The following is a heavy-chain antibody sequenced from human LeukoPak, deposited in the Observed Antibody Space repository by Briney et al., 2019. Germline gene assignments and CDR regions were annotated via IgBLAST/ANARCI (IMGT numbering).Heavy chain of an antibody. CDR2: FNPAGGRT. Sequence: ASVKVSCKASANTFTDFYMHWVRQAPGQGLEWMGIFNPAGGRTSFAQKFQCRVTITRDTSTNTLYMELSSLRSEDTAVYYCARDQAAITTPLAWSFALWGRGTLVTVSS. J-gene: IGHJ2*01. CDR3: ARDQAAITTPLAWSFAL. V-gene: IGHV1-46*01. CDR1: ANTFTDFY. D-gene: IGHD1-14*01.